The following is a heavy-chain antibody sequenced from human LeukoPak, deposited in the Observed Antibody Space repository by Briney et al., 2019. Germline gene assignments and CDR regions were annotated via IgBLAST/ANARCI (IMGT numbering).Heavy chain of an antibody. Sequence: SETLSLTCAVYGGSFSGYYWSWIRQPPGKGLEWIGEINHSGSTNYNPSLKSRVTISVDTSKNQFSLKLSSVTAADTAVYYCARGVGVVVINLWGQGTLVTVSS. CDR1: GGSFSGYY. V-gene: IGHV4-34*01. J-gene: IGHJ5*02. CDR2: INHSGST. D-gene: IGHD3-22*01. CDR3: ARGVGVVVINL.